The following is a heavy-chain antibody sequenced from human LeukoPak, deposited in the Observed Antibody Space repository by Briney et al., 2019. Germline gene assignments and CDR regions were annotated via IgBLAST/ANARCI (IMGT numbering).Heavy chain of an antibody. J-gene: IGHJ6*02. CDR3: ARVGTGTRSPYYGMDV. CDR1: GGSISSSSYY. Sequence: SETLSLTCTVSGGSISSSSYYWGWIRQPPGKGLEWIGSIYYSGSTNYNPSLKSRVTISVDTSKNQFSLKLSSVTAADTAVYYCARVGTGTRSPYYGMDVWGQGTTVTVSS. V-gene: IGHV4-39*07. CDR2: IYYSGST. D-gene: IGHD1-7*01.